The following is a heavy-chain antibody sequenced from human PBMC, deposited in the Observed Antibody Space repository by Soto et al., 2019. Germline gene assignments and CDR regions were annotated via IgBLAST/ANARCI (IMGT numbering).Heavy chain of an antibody. V-gene: IGHV3-30-3*01. CDR2: ISYDGSNK. CDR3: ARDEIAVAGTQLGDY. Sequence: QVQLVESGGGVVQPGRSLRLSCAASGFTFSSYAMHWVRQAPGKGLEWVAVISYDGSNKYYADSVKGRFTISRDNSKNTLYLQMNSLRAEDTAVYYCARDEIAVAGTQLGDYWGQGTLVTVSS. D-gene: IGHD6-19*01. J-gene: IGHJ4*02. CDR1: GFTFSSYA.